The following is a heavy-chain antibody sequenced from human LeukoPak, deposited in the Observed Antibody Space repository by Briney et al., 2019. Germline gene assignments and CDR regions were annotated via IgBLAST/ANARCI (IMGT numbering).Heavy chain of an antibody. V-gene: IGHV3-53*01. Sequence: GGSLRLSCAAAGFTFSSYAMTWVRQAPGRGLEWVSGFYSGGSTFYADSVKGRFTISRDISKNTLYLQMNRLRADDTAVYYCARALGSGTYYGWGQGTLVTVSS. CDR3: ARALGSGTYYG. CDR1: GFTFSSYA. D-gene: IGHD1-26*01. J-gene: IGHJ4*02. CDR2: FYSGGST.